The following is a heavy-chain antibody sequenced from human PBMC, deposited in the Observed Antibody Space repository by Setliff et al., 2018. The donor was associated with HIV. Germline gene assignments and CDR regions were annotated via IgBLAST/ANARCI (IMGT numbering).Heavy chain of an antibody. J-gene: IGHJ6*03. V-gene: IGHV4-61*03. CDR3: ARVSKTYWYSIPRDYYHHMDV. CDR1: GDSVSSRSYY. CDR2: IYYSGST. Sequence: PSETLSLTCTVSGDSVSSRSYYWSWIRQPPGKGLEWIGYIYYSGSTNYNPSLKSRVTISVDTSKNHFSLKLRSVTAADTAVYYCARVSKTYWYSIPRDYYHHMDVWGKGTTVTVSS. D-gene: IGHD2-8*02.